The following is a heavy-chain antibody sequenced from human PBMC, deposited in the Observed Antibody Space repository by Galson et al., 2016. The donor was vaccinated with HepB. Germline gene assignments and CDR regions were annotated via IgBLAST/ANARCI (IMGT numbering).Heavy chain of an antibody. CDR2: TYYSSKWYN. D-gene: IGHD5/OR15-5a*01. CDR1: GDSVSRNNVA. Sequence: CAISGDSVSRNNVAWYWIRQSPSRGLEWLGRTYYSSKWYNDHALSLKSRISINADTSKNQIFLQLNSVTPDDTAVYYCARDGRLKYYGMDVWGQGTTVTVSS. V-gene: IGHV6-1*01. J-gene: IGHJ6*02. CDR3: ARDGRLKYYGMDV.